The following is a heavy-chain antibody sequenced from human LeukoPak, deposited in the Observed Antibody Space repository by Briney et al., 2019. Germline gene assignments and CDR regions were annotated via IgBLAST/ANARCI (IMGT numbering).Heavy chain of an antibody. CDR3: ARGWLAESMVVTPYNY. J-gene: IGHJ4*02. D-gene: IGHD4-23*01. Sequence: SVKVSCKASGGSSSSYAINWVRQAPEQGLEWMGGIIPIFGTANYAQKFQDRVTITAVEPMSTVYMELSSLRSDDTDVYYCARGWLAESMVVTPYNYWGQGTLVTVSS. CDR1: GGSSSSYA. V-gene: IGHV1-69*13. CDR2: IIPIFGTA.